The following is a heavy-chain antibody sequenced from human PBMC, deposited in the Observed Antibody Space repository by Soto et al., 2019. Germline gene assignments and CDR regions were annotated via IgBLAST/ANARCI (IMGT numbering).Heavy chain of an antibody. D-gene: IGHD4-17*01. CDR2: IYSGGDT. CDR3: ARNIPVTTLGY. V-gene: IGHV3-66*01. CDR1: GFSVSNNY. Sequence: EVHLVESGGGLVQPGGSLRLSCAASGFSVSNNYMSWVRQAPGKGLECVSLIYSGGDTYYVDSVKGRFSISRDSSKNTLYLQMNSLRAEESAVYYWARNIPVTTLGYWGQGTVVTVAS. J-gene: IGHJ4*02.